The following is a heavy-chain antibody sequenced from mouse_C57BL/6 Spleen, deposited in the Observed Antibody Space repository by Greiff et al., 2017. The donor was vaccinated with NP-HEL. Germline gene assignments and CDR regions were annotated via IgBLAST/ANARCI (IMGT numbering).Heavy chain of an antibody. D-gene: IGHD1-1*01. V-gene: IGHV5-6*01. CDR1: GFTFSSYG. CDR2: ISSGGSYT. CDR3: ARDYGRFDY. Sequence: VQLKESGGDLVKPGGSLKLSCAASGFTFSSYGMSWVRQTPDKRLEWVATISSGGSYTYYPDSVKGRFTISRDNAKNTLYLQMSSLKSEDTAMYYWARDYGRFDYWGQGTTLTVSS. J-gene: IGHJ2*01.